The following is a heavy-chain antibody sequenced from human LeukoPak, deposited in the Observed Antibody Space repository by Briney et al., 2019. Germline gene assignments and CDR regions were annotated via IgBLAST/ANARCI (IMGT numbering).Heavy chain of an antibody. Sequence: EASVTVSFKASGYTFTSYDINWVRQAIGQGFEWMGWMSPSTGNTGYAQKFQGRVTMTRYTSVSTAYMELSSLRSEDTAVYYCVGGAPNWGFDFWGQGTLVTVSS. J-gene: IGHJ4*02. V-gene: IGHV1-8*01. CDR2: MSPSTGNT. CDR3: VGGAPNWGFDF. D-gene: IGHD7-27*01. CDR1: GYTFTSYD.